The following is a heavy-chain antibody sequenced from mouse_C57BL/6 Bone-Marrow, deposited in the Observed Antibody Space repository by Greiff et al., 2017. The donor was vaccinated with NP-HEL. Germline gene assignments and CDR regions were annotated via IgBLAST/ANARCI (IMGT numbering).Heavy chain of an antibody. CDR1: GFNFSSYA. J-gene: IGHJ3*01. Sequence: DVKLVESGGGLVKPGGSLKLSCAASGFNFSSYAMSWVRQTPEKRLEWVAAISDGGSYTYYPDNVKGRFTISRDNAKNNRYLQMSHLKSEDTAMYYCARVCLLRYAYWGQETLVSFSA. D-gene: IGHD2-3*01. V-gene: IGHV5-4*03. CDR2: ISDGGSYT. CDR3: ARVCLLRYAY.